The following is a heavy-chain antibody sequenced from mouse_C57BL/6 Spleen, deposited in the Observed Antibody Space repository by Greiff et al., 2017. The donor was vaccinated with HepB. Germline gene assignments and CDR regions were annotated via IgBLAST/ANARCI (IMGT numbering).Heavy chain of an antibody. D-gene: IGHD1-1*01. Sequence: QVQLQQSGAELVKPGASVKLSCKASGYTFTSYWMQWVKQRPGQGLEWIGEIDPSDSYTNYNEKFKSKATLTVDKSSSTAYMQLSSLTSEDSAVYYCARDYYGSSSFAYWGQGTLVTVSA. CDR2: IDPSDSYT. CDR3: ARDYYGSSSFAY. J-gene: IGHJ3*01. CDR1: GYTFTSYW. V-gene: IGHV1-50*01.